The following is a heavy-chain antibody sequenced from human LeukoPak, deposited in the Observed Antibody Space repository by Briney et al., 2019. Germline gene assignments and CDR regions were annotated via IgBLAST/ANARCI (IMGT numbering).Heavy chain of an antibody. CDR2: ISSSSSTI. D-gene: IGHD3-22*01. V-gene: IGHV3-48*01. Sequence: GGSLRLSCAASGFTFSSYSMNWVRQAPGKGLEWVSYISSSSSTIYYADSVKGRFTISRDNAKNSLYLQMNSLRAEDTAAYYCARDYYDSSGYSGTGFDYWGQGTLVTVSS. J-gene: IGHJ4*02. CDR1: GFTFSSYS. CDR3: ARDYYDSSGYSGTGFDY.